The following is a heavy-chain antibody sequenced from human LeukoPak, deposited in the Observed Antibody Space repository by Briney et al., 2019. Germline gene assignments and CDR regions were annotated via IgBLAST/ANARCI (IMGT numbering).Heavy chain of an antibody. CDR3: AKDLGRVWLVVVDGFDI. Sequence: GGSLRLSCAASGFTFSSYGMHWVRQAPGKGLEWVAVISYDGSNKYYADSVKGRFTISRDNSKNTMYLQMNSLRAEDTAVYYCAKDLGRVWLVVVDGFDIWGQGTMVTVSS. J-gene: IGHJ3*02. CDR2: ISYDGSNK. CDR1: GFTFSSYG. D-gene: IGHD6-19*01. V-gene: IGHV3-30*18.